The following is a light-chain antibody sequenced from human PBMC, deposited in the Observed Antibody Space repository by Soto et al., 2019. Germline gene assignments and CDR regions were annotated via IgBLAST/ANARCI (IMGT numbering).Light chain of an antibody. CDR2: AAS. CDR1: QSISTY. Sequence: DIQMTQSPSSLSASIGDRVAITCRASQSISTYLNWYQQKPGKAPKLLIYAASSLQSGVPSRFSGSGSGTDFTLTISSLLPEDFATYYCQQSYSASCTFGQGTKLEI. V-gene: IGKV1-39*01. CDR3: QQSYSASCT. J-gene: IGKJ2*02.